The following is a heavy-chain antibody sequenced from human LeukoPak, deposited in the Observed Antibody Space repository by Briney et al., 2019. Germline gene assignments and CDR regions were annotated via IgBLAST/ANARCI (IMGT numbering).Heavy chain of an antibody. Sequence: SETLSLTCTVSGGSIGSYYWSWIRQPPGKGLEWIGYIYYSGSTNYNPSLKSRVPISVDTSKNQFSLKLSSVTAADTAVYYCARDFNLGYWGQGTLVTVSS. CDR1: GGSIGSYY. V-gene: IGHV4-59*01. CDR2: IYYSGST. J-gene: IGHJ4*02. CDR3: ARDFNLGY.